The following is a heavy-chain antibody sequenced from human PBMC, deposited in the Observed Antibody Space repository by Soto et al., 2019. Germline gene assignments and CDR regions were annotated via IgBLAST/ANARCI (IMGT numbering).Heavy chain of an antibody. V-gene: IGHV4-59*01. CDR2: IYYSGST. J-gene: IGHJ4*02. D-gene: IGHD3-22*01. CDR3: ARGAYYDVTGYYYRPFDF. CDR1: GGSINSYF. Sequence: SSETLSLTCAVSGGSINSYFWSWIRQPPGKGLEWIGYIYYSGSTHYSPSLKSRVTMSVDTSEDQVSLKLSSVTAAGTAVYYCARGAYYDVTGYYYRPFDFWGQGTLVTAPQ.